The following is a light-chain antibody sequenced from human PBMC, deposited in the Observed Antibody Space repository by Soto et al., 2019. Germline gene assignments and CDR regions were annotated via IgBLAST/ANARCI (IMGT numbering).Light chain of an antibody. Sequence: EIVLTQSPATLSLSPGERATLSCRTSQSVSSHLAWYQQKPGQAPRLLIHDASSRATGTPARFSGSGFGTDFTLTISSLEPEDFAVYYCQQYNNWPRTFGQGTKVDIK. CDR2: DAS. J-gene: IGKJ1*01. V-gene: IGKV3-11*01. CDR3: QQYNNWPRT. CDR1: QSVSSH.